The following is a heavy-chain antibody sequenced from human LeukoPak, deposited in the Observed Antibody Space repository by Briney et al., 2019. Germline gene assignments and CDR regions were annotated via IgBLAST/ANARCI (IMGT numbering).Heavy chain of an antibody. J-gene: IGHJ4*02. CDR1: GGSISSYY. D-gene: IGHD6-13*01. CDR2: IYYSGST. CDR3: ARGIAAAGVDY. Sequence: SETPSLTCTVSGGSISSYYWSWIRQPPGKGLEWIGYIYYSGSTNYNPSLKSRVTISVDTSKNQFSLKLSSVTAADTAVYYCARGIAAAGVDYWGQGTLVTVSS. V-gene: IGHV4-59*01.